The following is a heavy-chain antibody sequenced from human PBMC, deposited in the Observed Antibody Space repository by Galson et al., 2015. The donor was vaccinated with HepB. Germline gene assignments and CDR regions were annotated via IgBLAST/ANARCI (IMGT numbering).Heavy chain of an antibody. D-gene: IGHD1-26*01. CDR2: ISWNSGSI. CDR3: AKGLGGSYYTPDY. J-gene: IGHJ4*02. V-gene: IGHV3-9*01. Sequence: SLRLSCAASGFTFDDYAMHWVRQAPGKGLEWVSGISWNSGSIGYADSVKGRFTISRDNDKNSLYLQMNSLRAEDTALYYCAKGLGGSYYTPDYWGQGTLVTVSS. CDR1: GFTFDDYA.